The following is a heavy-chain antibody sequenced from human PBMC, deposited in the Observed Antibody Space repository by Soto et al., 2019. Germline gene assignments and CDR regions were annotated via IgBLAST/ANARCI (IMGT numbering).Heavy chain of an antibody. D-gene: IGHD6-19*01. CDR2: INPNSGGT. Sequence: GASVKVSCKASGYTFTGHYIHWVRQAPGQGLEWMGWINPNSGGTNYAQKFQGRVTMTRDTSISTVYMELNRLRSDDTTVFSCARASGAVADGYYFDYWGQGTLVTVSS. J-gene: IGHJ4*02. CDR1: GYTFTGHY. CDR3: ARASGAVADGYYFDY. V-gene: IGHV1-2*02.